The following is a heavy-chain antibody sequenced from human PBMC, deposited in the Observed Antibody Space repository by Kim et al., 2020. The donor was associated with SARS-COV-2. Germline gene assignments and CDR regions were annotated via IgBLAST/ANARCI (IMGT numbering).Heavy chain of an antibody. Sequence: PSLKSRVTISVDTSKNQFSLRRGSVTAADTAVYYWARVRSSLLPTYFDYWGQGTLVTVSS. J-gene: IGHJ4*02. CDR3: ARVRSSLLPTYFDY. V-gene: IGHV4-34*01. D-gene: IGHD6-13*01.